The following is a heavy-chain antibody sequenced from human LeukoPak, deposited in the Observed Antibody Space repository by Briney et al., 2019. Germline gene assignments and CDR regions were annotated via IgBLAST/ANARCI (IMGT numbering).Heavy chain of an antibody. V-gene: IGHV3-9*01. CDR3: AKDRGSGWLDY. CDR2: ISWNSGSI. D-gene: IGHD6-19*01. CDR1: GFTFDDYA. Sequence: GGSLRLSCAASGFTFDDYAMHWVRQAPGKGLEWVSGISWNSGSIGYADSVKGRFTISRDNAKNSLYLQMNSLRAEDTALYYCAKDRGSGWLDYWGQGTPVTVSS. J-gene: IGHJ4*02.